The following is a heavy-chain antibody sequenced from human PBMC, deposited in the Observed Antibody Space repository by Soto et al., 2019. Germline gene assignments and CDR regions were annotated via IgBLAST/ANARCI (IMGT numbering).Heavy chain of an antibody. CDR3: ARESIAAAGTLDY. CDR2: IIPILGIA. D-gene: IGHD6-13*01. Sequence: QVQLVQSGAEVKKPGSSVKVSCKASGGTFSSYTISWVRQAPGQGLEWMGRIIPILGIANYAQKFQGRVTITAENSTSTAYMELSSLRSEDTAVYYCARESIAAAGTLDYWGQGTLVTVSS. J-gene: IGHJ4*02. V-gene: IGHV1-69*08. CDR1: GGTFSSYT.